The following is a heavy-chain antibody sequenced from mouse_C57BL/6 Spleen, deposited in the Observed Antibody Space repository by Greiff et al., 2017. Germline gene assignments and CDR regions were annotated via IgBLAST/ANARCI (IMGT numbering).Heavy chain of an antibody. D-gene: IGHD1-1*01. J-gene: IGHJ4*01. CDR1: GYAFTNYL. V-gene: IGHV1-54*01. Sequence: QVQLQQSGAELVRPGTSVKVSCKASGYAFTNYLIEWVKQRPGQGLEWIGVINPGSGGTNYNEKFKGKATLTADKSSSTAYMQLSSLTSEDSAVYFCARYYGSNYYYAMDYWGQGTSVTVSS. CDR2: INPGSGGT. CDR3: ARYYGSNYYYAMDY.